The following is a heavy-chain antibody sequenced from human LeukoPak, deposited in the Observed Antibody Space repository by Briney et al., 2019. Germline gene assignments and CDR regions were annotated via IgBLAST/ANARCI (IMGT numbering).Heavy chain of an antibody. Sequence: ASVKVSCKASGYTFTGYYMHWVRQAPGQGLEWMGWINPNSGGTNYAQKFQGRVTMTRDTSISTAYMELSRLRSDDTAVYYCARSDYGGNSMATDYWGQGTLVTVSS. CDR1: GYTFTGYY. J-gene: IGHJ4*02. D-gene: IGHD4-23*01. CDR2: INPNSGGT. V-gene: IGHV1-2*02. CDR3: ARSDYGGNSMATDY.